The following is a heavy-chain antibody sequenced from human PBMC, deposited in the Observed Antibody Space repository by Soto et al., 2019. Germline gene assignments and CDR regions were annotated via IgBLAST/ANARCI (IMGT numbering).Heavy chain of an antibody. CDR1: GGSVSSGSYY. Sequence: SETLSLTCTVSGGSVSSGSYYWSWIRQPPGKGLEWIGYIYYSGSTNYNPSLKSRVTISVDTSKNQFSLKLSSVTAADTAVYYCASIAAAAPRGYYYYHGMDVWGQGTTVTVSS. CDR3: ASIAAAAPRGYYYYHGMDV. V-gene: IGHV4-61*01. D-gene: IGHD6-13*01. J-gene: IGHJ6*02. CDR2: IYYSGST.